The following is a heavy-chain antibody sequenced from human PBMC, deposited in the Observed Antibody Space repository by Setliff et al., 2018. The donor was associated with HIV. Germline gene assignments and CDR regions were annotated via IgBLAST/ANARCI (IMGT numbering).Heavy chain of an antibody. Sequence: ASVKVSCMASGGTFSRKPISWVRQAPGQGLEWMGGITPIFGTTKYAQKFQGRVTITADESRTTAYLDLNSLRSEETAVYYCATAGEMATIGYSYYYMGVWGKGTTVTVSS. V-gene: IGHV1-69*13. CDR2: ITPIFGTT. CDR3: ATAGEMATIGYSYYYMGV. J-gene: IGHJ6*03. CDR1: GGTFSRKP. D-gene: IGHD3-10*01.